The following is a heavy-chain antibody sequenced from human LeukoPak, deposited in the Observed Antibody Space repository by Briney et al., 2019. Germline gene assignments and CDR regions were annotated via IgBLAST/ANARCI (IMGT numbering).Heavy chain of an antibody. J-gene: IGHJ3*02. CDR1: GFTFSSYW. Sequence: PGGSLRLSCAASGFTFSSYWMSWVRQAPGKGLEWVANIKQDGSEKYYADSVKGRFTISRDNSKNTLYLQMNSLRAEDTAVYYCARDVEFPEWLLAQDAFDIWGQGTMVTVSS. D-gene: IGHD3-3*01. V-gene: IGHV3-7*01. CDR3: ARDVEFPEWLLAQDAFDI. CDR2: IKQDGSEK.